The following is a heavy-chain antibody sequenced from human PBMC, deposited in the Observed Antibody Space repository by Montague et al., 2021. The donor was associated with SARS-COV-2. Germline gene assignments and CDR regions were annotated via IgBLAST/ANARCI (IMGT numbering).Heavy chain of an antibody. D-gene: IGHD6-13*01. CDR1: GGSISSSSYY. CDR2: IYYSGST. Sequence: SETLSLTCTVPGGSISSSSYYWGWIRQPPGKGLEWIGSIYYSGSTHYXPSLKSRVTMSVDTSKNQFSLKLSSVTAADTAVYYCARVGRQQLVRLSGMDVWGQGTTVTVSS. V-gene: IGHV4-39*07. CDR3: ARVGRQQLVRLSGMDV. J-gene: IGHJ6*02.